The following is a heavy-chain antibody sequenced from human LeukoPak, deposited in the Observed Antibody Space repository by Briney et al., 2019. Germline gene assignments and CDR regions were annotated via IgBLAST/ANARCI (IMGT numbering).Heavy chain of an antibody. D-gene: IGHD6-6*01. CDR1: GGSISSGSYY. V-gene: IGHV4-61*02. CDR2: IYTSGST. Sequence: SETLSLTCTVSGGSISSGSYYWRWLRQPAGKGLEWIGRIYTSGSTNYNPSLKSRVTISVDTSKNQFSLKLSSVTAADTAVYYCSSSSYYYYGMDVWGQGTTVTVSS. J-gene: IGHJ6*02. CDR3: SSSSYYYYGMDV.